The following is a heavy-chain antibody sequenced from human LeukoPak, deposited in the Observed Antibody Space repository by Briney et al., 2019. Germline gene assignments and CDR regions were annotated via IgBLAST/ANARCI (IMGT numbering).Heavy chain of an antibody. D-gene: IGHD1-14*01. CDR2: TSSSSSYI. J-gene: IGHJ5*02. CDR1: GFTFSSYS. CDR3: ARFRHPRTQANWFDP. V-gene: IGHV3-21*01. Sequence: GGSLRLSCAASGFTFSSYSMNWVRQAPGKGLEWVSSTSSSSSYIYYADSVKGRFTISRDNAKNSLYLQMNSLRAEDTAVYYCARFRHPRTQANWFDPWGQGTLVTVSS.